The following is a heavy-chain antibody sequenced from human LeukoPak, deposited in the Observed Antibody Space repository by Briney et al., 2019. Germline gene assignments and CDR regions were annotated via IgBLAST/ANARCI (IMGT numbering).Heavy chain of an antibody. CDR1: GVSFTDNF. CDR2: INHRGRI. Sequence: PSETLSLTCAVYGVSFTDNFWTWIRQPPGKGLEWIGEINHRGRINYNPSLQSRVTISVDTSRRQFSLRLTSVTAADTAMYYCATRSEDSGWSFDYWAQGNLVTVSS. CDR3: ATRSEDSGWSFDY. V-gene: IGHV4-34*01. J-gene: IGHJ4*02. D-gene: IGHD6-19*01.